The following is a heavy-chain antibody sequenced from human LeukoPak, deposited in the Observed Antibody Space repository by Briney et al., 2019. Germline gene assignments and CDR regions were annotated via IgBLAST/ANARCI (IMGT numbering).Heavy chain of an antibody. Sequence: GASVKVSCKASGGTFSSYTISWVRQAPGQGLEWMGRIIPILGIANYAQKLQGRVTITADKSTSTAYMERSSLRSEDTAVYYCARDGSVVVAASWFDPWGQGALVTVSS. CDR1: GGTFSSYT. D-gene: IGHD2-15*01. V-gene: IGHV1-69*04. CDR2: IIPILGIA. J-gene: IGHJ5*02. CDR3: ARDGSVVVAASWFDP.